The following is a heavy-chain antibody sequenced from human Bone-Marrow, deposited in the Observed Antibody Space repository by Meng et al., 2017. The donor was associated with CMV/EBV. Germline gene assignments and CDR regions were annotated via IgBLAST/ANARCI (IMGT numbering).Heavy chain of an antibody. V-gene: IGHV3-23*01. CDR3: AKDSLHGFWSGYRWGY. D-gene: IGHD3-3*01. J-gene: IGHJ4*02. Sequence: GESLKISCAASGFTFSSYAMSWVRQAPGKGLEWVSAISGSGGSTYYADSVKGRFTISRDNSKITLYLQMNSLRAEDTAVYYCAKDSLHGFWSGYRWGYWGQGALVTVSS. CDR1: GFTFSSYA. CDR2: ISGSGGST.